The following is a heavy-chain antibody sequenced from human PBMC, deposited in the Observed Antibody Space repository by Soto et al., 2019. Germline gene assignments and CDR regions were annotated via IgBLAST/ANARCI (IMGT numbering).Heavy chain of an antibody. V-gene: IGHV3-48*02. D-gene: IGHD3-3*01. CDR1: GFTFSSYS. Sequence: EVQLVESGGGLVQPGGSLRLSCAASGFTFSSYSMNWVRQAPGKGLEWVSYISSSSSTIYYADSVKGRFTISRDNAKNSLYLQMNSLRDEDTAVYYCARENDDFWSGYYKGEIDYWGRGTLVTVSS. CDR2: ISSSSSTI. CDR3: ARENDDFWSGYYKGEIDY. J-gene: IGHJ4*02.